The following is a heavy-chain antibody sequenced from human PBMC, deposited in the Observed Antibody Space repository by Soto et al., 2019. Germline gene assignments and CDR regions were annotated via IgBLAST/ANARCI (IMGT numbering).Heavy chain of an antibody. CDR1: GFTFSSYT. D-gene: IGHD2-15*01. CDR2: ISSSGSTI. V-gene: IGHV3-48*01. Sequence: GGSLSLSCVVSGFTFSSYTMNWVRLTPGRRMGWVGYISSSGSTIYYDKSAKGRFTVSRDNAKSSLYLQMDGVMAEETAVYYFASGLESSRSWGQGSRVTVSS. J-gene: IGHJ1*01. CDR3: ASGLESSRS.